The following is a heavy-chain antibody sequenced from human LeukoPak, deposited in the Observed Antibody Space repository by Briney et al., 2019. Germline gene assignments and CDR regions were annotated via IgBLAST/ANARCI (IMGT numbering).Heavy chain of an antibody. CDR2: ISGTTGKT. CDR3: AKGGGETTVEVSAAAGVFHY. J-gene: IGHJ4*02. V-gene: IGHV3-23*01. D-gene: IGHD4-11*01. Sequence: GGSLRLSCGASGFTFSNYIMSWVRQGPGRGLEWVSGISGTTGKTYYADSVRGRFRISRDNSKNTLYLQMNRLRAEDTAVYYCAKGGGETTVEVSAAAGVFHYWGQGTLVTVSS. CDR1: GFTFSNYI.